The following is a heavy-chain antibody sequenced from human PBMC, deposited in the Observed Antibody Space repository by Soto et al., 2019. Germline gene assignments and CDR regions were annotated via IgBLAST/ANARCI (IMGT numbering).Heavy chain of an antibody. V-gene: IGHV1-69*13. CDR2: IIPIFGTA. Sequence: SVKVSCKASGGTFSSYAISWVRQAPGQGLEWMGGIIPIFGTANYAQKFQGRVTITADESTSTAYMELSSLRSEDTAVYYCARDVFSRGSDYYYYYGMDVWGQGTTVTVS. CDR3: ARDVFSRGSDYYYYYGMDV. J-gene: IGHJ6*02. CDR1: GGTFSSYA. D-gene: IGHD3-10*01.